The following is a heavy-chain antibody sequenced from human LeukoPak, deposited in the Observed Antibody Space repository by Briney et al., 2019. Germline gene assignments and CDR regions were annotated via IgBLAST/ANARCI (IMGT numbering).Heavy chain of an antibody. CDR3: AKDAQRGFDYSNSLQN. D-gene: IGHD4-11*01. J-gene: IGHJ1*01. V-gene: IGHV3-33*06. CDR1: GFAFSHYG. CDR2: IWSDGSDK. Sequence: GGSLRLSCAASGFAFSHYGMHWVRQTPGAGLEWVAVIWSDGSDKYYAKSVKGRFTISRDNSKNSLFLQMNSLRAEDTAVYYCAKDAQRGFDYSNSLQNWGQGILVTVSS.